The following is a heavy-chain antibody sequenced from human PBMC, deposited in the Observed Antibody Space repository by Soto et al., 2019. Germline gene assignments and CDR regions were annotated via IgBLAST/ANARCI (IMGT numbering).Heavy chain of an antibody. D-gene: IGHD1-1*01. CDR3: ARNDEPYNWFDP. J-gene: IGHJ5*02. CDR1: GGTFSSYA. Sequence: QVQLVQSGAEVKKPGSSVKVSCKASGGTFSSYAISWVRQAPGQGLEWMGGIIPIFGTANYAQKFQGRVXIXAXVSTSTAYMELSSLRSEDTAVYYCARNDEPYNWFDPWGQGTLVTVSS. CDR2: IIPIFGTA. V-gene: IGHV1-69*12.